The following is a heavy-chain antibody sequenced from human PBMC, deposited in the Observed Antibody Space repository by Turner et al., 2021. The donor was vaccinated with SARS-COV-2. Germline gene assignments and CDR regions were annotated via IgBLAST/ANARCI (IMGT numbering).Heavy chain of an antibody. J-gene: IGHJ6*02. CDR1: GYTLTELS. CDR3: AAGSAVAGTPQFYSYYYGMDV. V-gene: IGHV1-24*01. Sequence: QVQRVQSGAEVKEPGASVKVSCKVSGYTLTELSMHWVRQAPGKGLEWMGGFDPEDGETIYAQKFQGRVTMTEDTSTDTAYMELSSLRSEDTAVYYCAAGSAVAGTPQFYSYYYGMDVWGQGTTVTVSS. D-gene: IGHD6-19*01. CDR2: FDPEDGET.